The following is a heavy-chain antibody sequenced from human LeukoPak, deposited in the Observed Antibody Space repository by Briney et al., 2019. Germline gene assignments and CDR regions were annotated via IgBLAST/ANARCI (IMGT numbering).Heavy chain of an antibody. J-gene: IGHJ4*02. Sequence: GGSLRLSCAASRFTSSRYAMSWVRHAPGKGLERVSPISGSGDSTYYADSVKCRFTISRDNSKNTRYLQMNSLRAEDTAVYYCASLRTLDYWGQGTLVTVSS. D-gene: IGHD4-17*01. CDR3: ASLRTLDY. CDR2: ISGSGDST. V-gene: IGHV3-23*01. CDR1: RFTSSRYA.